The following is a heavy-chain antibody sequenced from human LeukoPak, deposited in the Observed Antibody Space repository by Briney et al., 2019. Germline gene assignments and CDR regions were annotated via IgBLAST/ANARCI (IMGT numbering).Heavy chain of an antibody. Sequence: GASVKVSCKASGYTFTDYYMHWVRQAPGQGLEWMGWISAYSGNTNYAQKLQGRVTMTTDTSTSTVYMELSSLRSEDTAVYYCARGTYYYDSSGYYYYWGQGTLVTVSS. CDR1: GYTFTDYY. V-gene: IGHV1-18*04. CDR2: ISAYSGNT. D-gene: IGHD3-22*01. J-gene: IGHJ4*02. CDR3: ARGTYYYDSSGYYYY.